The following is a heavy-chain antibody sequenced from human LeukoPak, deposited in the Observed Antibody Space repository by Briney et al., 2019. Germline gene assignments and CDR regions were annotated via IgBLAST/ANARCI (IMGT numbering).Heavy chain of an antibody. CDR1: GFTFSSYS. CDR2: VSTGSNYI. CDR3: ARVKSDFWSGYYYMDV. V-gene: IGHV3-21*01. J-gene: IGHJ6*03. Sequence: GGSLRLSCTASGFTFSSYSLNWVRQAPGKGLEWVSSVSTGSNYIYYADSVKGRFTISRDNDKNSLYLQMNSLRAEDTAVYYCARVKSDFWSGYYYMDVWGKGTTVTVSS. D-gene: IGHD3-3*01.